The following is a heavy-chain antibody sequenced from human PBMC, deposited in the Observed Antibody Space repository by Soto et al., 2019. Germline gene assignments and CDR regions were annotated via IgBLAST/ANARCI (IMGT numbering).Heavy chain of an antibody. J-gene: IGHJ6*02. D-gene: IGHD3-16*01. CDR2: ISSSSSYI. Sequence: PGGSLRLSCAASGFTFSGYTMNWVRQAPGKGLEWVSSISSSSSYIYYADSVKGRFTISRDNAKNSLYLQMNSLRAEDTAVYYCARGDYVPYGMDVWGQGTTVTVSS. CDR3: ARGDYVPYGMDV. CDR1: GFTFSGYT. V-gene: IGHV3-21*01.